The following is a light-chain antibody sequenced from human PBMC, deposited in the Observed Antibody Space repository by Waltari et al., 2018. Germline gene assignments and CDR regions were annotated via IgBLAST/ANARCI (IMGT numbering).Light chain of an antibody. Sequence: QSVLTQPPSVSGAPGQRVTISCTGSSSNIGAGHDVHWYQHLPGTAPKPLIYGNNKRPSGVPDRFSGSESGTSASLGITGLQAEDEADYYCQSYDSSLGGSRVFGTGTKVTVL. CDR1: SSNIGAGHD. CDR3: QSYDSSLGGSRV. V-gene: IGLV1-40*01. J-gene: IGLJ1*01. CDR2: GNN.